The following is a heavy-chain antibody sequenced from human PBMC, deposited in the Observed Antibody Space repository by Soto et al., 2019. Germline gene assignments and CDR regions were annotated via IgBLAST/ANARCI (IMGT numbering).Heavy chain of an antibody. V-gene: IGHV3-30*03. CDR1: GFTFSSYG. CDR2: ISYDGSNK. D-gene: IGHD2-15*01. J-gene: IGHJ5*02. Sequence: GGSLRLSCAASGFTFSSYGMHWVRQAPGKGLEWVAVISYDGSNKYYADSVKGRFTISRDNAKNSLYLQMNSLRAEDTAVYYCASPASELGYCSGGSCHIWFDPWGQGTLVTVSS. CDR3: ASPASELGYCSGGSCHIWFDP.